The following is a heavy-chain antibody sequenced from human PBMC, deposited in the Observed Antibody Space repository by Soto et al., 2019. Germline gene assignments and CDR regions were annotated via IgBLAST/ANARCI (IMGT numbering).Heavy chain of an antibody. CDR3: ARDESAGSSTSN. D-gene: IGHD2-2*01. J-gene: IGHJ4*02. CDR1: GPTFSTYG. V-gene: IGHV3-21*01. CDR2: ITSSGSYI. Sequence: DVQLVESGGGLVKPGGSLRLSCVASGPTFSTYGMNWIRQTPGKGLEWVSSITSSGSYIHYADSVQGRFTVSRDNAKKSMYLQMNSLRVEDTAVYFCARDESAGSSTSNWGQGTLVTVSS.